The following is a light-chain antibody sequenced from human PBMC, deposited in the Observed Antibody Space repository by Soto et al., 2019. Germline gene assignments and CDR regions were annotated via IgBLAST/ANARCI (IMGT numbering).Light chain of an antibody. CDR3: ASWDYRLSGPF. CDR1: RSNIGSNT. J-gene: IGLJ2*01. V-gene: IGLV1-44*01. CDR2: RTD. Sequence: QSALTQPPSASGAPGQRVTISCSGSRSNIGSNTVHWYQQFPGTAPKLLVYRTDHRPSGVPDRFSGSKSGTSASLAISGLQSEDESYYYCASWDYRLSGPFLGGGTKLTVL.